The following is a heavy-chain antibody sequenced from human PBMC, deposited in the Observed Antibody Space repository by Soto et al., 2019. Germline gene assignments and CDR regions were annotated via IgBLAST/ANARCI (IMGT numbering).Heavy chain of an antibody. CDR1: GFTFSSYG. Sequence: QVQLVESGGGVVQPGRSLRLSCAASGFTFSSYGMHWVRQAPGKGLEWVAVIWYDGSNKYYADSVEGRFTISSDNSKNTGYLQMNSLGAEVTGLYYGVGLARLDGFDIWGQGTMVTVSS. V-gene: IGHV3-33*01. CDR3: VGLARLDGFDI. D-gene: IGHD6-6*01. J-gene: IGHJ3*02. CDR2: IWYDGSNK.